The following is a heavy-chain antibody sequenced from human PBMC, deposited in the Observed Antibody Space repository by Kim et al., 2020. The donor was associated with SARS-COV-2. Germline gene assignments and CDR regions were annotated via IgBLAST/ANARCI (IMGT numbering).Heavy chain of an antibody. Sequence: RYSPSFQGQVTISADKSISTAYLQWSSLKASDTAMYYCARCARDVDYFDYWGQGTLVTVSS. CDR3: ARCARDVDYFDY. J-gene: IGHJ4*02. V-gene: IGHV5-51*01. D-gene: IGHD2-21*01.